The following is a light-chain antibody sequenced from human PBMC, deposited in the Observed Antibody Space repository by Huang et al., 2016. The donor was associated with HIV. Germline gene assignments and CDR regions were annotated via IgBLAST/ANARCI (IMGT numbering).Light chain of an antibody. J-gene: IGKJ2*01. CDR3: HQRSNWHYT. Sequence: EIVLTQSPATLSLSPGERATLSCRASQGVSGFLGWDQQKPGQAPRLLIDDTSKRATGVPARFSGSGSGTDFTLTISSLEPEDFAVYYCHQRSNWHYTFGQGTKLEIK. V-gene: IGKV3D-11*01. CDR1: QGVSGF. CDR2: DTS.